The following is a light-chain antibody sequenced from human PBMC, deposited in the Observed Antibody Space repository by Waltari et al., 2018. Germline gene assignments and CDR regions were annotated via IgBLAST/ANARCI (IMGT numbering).Light chain of an antibody. Sequence: QSALTQPASVSGSPGQAITISCTGTSSDIGRYNYVSLYQQHPGKAPELVNSEVSNRPSGVSNRFSGSKSGNTASLTISGLQAEDGAHYYCSSYTNSGNVVFGGGTKLTVL. CDR3: SSYTNSGNVV. V-gene: IGLV2-14*01. CDR2: EVS. J-gene: IGLJ2*01. CDR1: SSDIGRYNY.